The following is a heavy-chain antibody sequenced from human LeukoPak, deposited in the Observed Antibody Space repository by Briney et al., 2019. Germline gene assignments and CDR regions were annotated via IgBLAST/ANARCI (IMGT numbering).Heavy chain of an antibody. Sequence: PGGSLRLSCAASGFTFSSYAMSWVRQAPGKGLEWVSAISGSGGSTYYADSVKGRFTISRDNSKNTLYLQMNSLRAEDTAVYYCATEREGRYCSSTSCYDYYMDVWGKGTTVTVSS. V-gene: IGHV3-23*01. CDR2: ISGSGGST. CDR3: ATEREGRYCSSTSCYDYYMDV. D-gene: IGHD2-2*01. J-gene: IGHJ6*03. CDR1: GFTFSSYA.